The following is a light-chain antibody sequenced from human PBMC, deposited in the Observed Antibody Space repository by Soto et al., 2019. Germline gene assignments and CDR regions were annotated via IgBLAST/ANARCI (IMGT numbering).Light chain of an antibody. J-gene: IGLJ3*02. Sequence: QSVLTQSPSASASLGDSVKLTCTLSSGFSSYVIAWHQQRPEKGPRYLMKINSDGSHTKGDGIPDRFSGSSSGAERYLIISRLQSEDEADYYCQTWATGIRVFGGGTKLTVL. CDR2: INSDGSH. CDR3: QTWATGIRV. CDR1: SGFSSYV. V-gene: IGLV4-69*01.